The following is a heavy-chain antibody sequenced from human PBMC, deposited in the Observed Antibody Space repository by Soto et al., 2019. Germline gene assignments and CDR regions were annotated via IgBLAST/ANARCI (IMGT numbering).Heavy chain of an antibody. D-gene: IGHD4-17*01. V-gene: IGHV4-59*01. CDR3: ARDYGDYAFDAFDI. Sequence: QVQLQESGPGLVKPSETLSLTCTVSGGSISSDYWSWIRQPPGKGLEWIGYIYYSGSTNYNTSHMSRVTKTVDTSKSHFYLKLSSVTAADTAVYYCARDYGDYAFDAFDIWGQGTMVTVSS. CDR2: IYYSGST. CDR1: GGSISSDY. J-gene: IGHJ3*02.